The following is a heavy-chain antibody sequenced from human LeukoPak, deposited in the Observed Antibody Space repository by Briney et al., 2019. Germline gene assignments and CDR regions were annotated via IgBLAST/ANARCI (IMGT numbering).Heavy chain of an antibody. D-gene: IGHD2-2*01. Sequence: PSGTLSLTCAVSGGSISSSNWWSWVRQPLGKGLEWIGEIYHSGSTNYNPSLKSRVTISVDKSKNQFSLKLSSVTAADTAVYYCARGRDIVVVPAANYYFDYWGQGTLVTVSS. J-gene: IGHJ4*02. CDR3: ARGRDIVVVPAANYYFDY. V-gene: IGHV4-4*02. CDR1: GGSISSSNW. CDR2: IYHSGST.